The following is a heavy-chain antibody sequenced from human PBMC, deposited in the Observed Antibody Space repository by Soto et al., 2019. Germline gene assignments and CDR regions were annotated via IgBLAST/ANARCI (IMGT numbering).Heavy chain of an antibody. Sequence: EVRLVESGGGLVKPGGSLRLSCVASGFTLSTYSMSWVRQAPGKGLEWVSSINSRSTDIYYADSVKGRFTIFRDNAKNSLSLQMNSVRVEDTALYYCATGGAWQWLVYWGQGTLVTVSS. CDR1: GFTLSTYS. V-gene: IGHV3-21*02. D-gene: IGHD6-19*01. J-gene: IGHJ4*02. CDR3: ATGGAWQWLVY. CDR2: INSRSTDI.